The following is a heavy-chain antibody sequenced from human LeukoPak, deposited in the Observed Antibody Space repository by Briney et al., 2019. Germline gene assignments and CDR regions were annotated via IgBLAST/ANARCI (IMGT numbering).Heavy chain of an antibody. D-gene: IGHD6-13*01. Sequence: GASVKVSCKVFGYTLTELSMHWVRQAPGKGLEWMGGFDPEDGETIYAQKFQGRVTMTEDTSTDTAYMELSSLRSEDTAVYYCAGDRRSSSWYPPILIDYWGQGTLVTVSS. J-gene: IGHJ4*02. CDR3: AGDRRSSSWYPPILIDY. CDR2: FDPEDGET. V-gene: IGHV1-24*01. CDR1: GYTLTELS.